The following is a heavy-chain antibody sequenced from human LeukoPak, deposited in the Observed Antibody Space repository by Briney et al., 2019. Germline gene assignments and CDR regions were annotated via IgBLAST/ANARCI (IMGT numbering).Heavy chain of an antibody. V-gene: IGHV3-53*01. D-gene: IGHD1-14*01. CDR3: ARDSELYNWFDP. CDR2: IYSGGST. J-gene: IGHJ5*02. Sequence: GGSLRLSCAASGFTVSSNYMSWVRQAPGKGLEWVSVIYSGGSTYYADSVKGRFTISRDNSKNTLYLQMNSLRADDTAVYYCARDSELYNWFDPWGQGTLVTVSS. CDR1: GFTVSSNY.